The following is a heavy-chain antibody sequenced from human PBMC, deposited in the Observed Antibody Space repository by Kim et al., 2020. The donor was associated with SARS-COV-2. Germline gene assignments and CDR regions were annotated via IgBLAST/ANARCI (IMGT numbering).Heavy chain of an antibody. CDR3: AKGHGSGGYGTSFHFDS. CDR1: GFTFSGYA. CDR2: ISDSGGST. J-gene: IGHJ4*01. Sequence: GGSLRLSCAASGFTFSGYAMSWVRQAPGKGLEWVSGISDSGGSTYYADSAKGRFTISRDNSKNTLYLQMNGLTAEETALYYCAKGHGSGGYGTSFHFDS. D-gene: IGHD6-19*01. V-gene: IGHV3-23*01.